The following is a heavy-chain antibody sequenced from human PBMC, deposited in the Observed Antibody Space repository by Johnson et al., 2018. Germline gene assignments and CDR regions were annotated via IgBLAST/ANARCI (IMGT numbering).Heavy chain of an antibody. J-gene: IGHJ3*02. CDR3: ARARYDAFDI. Sequence: QVQLQESGPGLVKPSETLSLTCTVSGGSISSYYWSWIRQPPGKGLEWIGYIYYSGSTNYNPSLKSRVTISVDTSKNQFSLKLSSVTAADTAGYYCARARYDAFDIWGQGTMVTVSS. CDR1: GGSISSYY. V-gene: IGHV4-59*01. CDR2: IYYSGST.